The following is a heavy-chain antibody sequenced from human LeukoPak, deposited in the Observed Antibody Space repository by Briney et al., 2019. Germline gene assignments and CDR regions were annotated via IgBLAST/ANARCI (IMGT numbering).Heavy chain of an antibody. J-gene: IGHJ3*02. D-gene: IGHD6-19*01. CDR1: GFTFSIYS. V-gene: IGHV3-7*01. Sequence: GGSLRLSCAASGFTFSIYSMSWVRQAPGKGLEWAANINPDGSEKYYLDSVKGRMTISRDNAKNALYLQMNSLRAEDTAVFYCARGRVGQWLVDAFDIWGQGTMVTVSS. CDR2: INPDGSEK. CDR3: ARGRVGQWLVDAFDI.